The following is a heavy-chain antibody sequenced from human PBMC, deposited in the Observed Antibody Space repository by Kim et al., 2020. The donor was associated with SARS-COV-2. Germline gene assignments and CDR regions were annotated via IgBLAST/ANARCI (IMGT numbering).Heavy chain of an antibody. CDR2: INHSGST. D-gene: IGHD6-13*01. Sequence: SETLSLTCAVYGGSFSGYYWSWIRQPPGKGLEWIGEINHSGSTNYNPSLKSRVTISVDTSKNQFSLKLSSVTAADTAVYYCARGPPLSYSSSWLTTTLHYGMDVWGQGTTVTVSS. CDR3: ARGPPLSYSSSWLTTTLHYGMDV. CDR1: GGSFSGYY. V-gene: IGHV4-34*01. J-gene: IGHJ6*02.